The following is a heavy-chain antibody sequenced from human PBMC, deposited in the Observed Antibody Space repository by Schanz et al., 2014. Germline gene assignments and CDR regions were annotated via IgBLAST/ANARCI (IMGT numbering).Heavy chain of an antibody. D-gene: IGHD3-16*01. CDR1: GFTFSDYW. V-gene: IGHV3-15*01. Sequence: EVQLVESGGGLVQPGGSLRLSCTASGFTFSDYWMSWVRQAPGKGLEWVVRIKSKFDGATTDYDAPVKGRFSISRDDSTNTLYLQMSSLKVEDTAVYYCTTDQLWGEGGFDLWGQGALVTVSS. CDR2: IKSKFDGATT. J-gene: IGHJ5*02. CDR3: TTDQLWGEGGFDL.